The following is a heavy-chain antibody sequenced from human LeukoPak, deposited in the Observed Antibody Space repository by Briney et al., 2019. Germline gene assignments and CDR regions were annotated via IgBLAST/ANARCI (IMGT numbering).Heavy chain of an antibody. J-gene: IGHJ4*02. CDR2: IDRDGSRI. D-gene: IGHD4-23*01. V-gene: IGHV3-74*01. Sequence: GGSLRLSCAVSGFTFSSYWMHWVRQAPGKGLVWVSRIDRDGSRINYADSVKGRFTISRDNGKNTLFLQMNSLSAEDAAVYYCVRGNDYGGPHYWGQGTLVTVSS. CDR1: GFTFSSYW. CDR3: VRGNDYGGPHY.